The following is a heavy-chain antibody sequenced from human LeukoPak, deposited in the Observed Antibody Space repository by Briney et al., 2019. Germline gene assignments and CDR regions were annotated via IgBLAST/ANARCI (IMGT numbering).Heavy chain of an antibody. Sequence: PSETLSLTCTVSGGSISSYYWSWIRRPPGKGLEWIGYIYYSGSTNYNPSLKSRVTISVDTSKNQFSLKLSSVTAADTAVYYCASLNVDTAMPTDYWGQGTLVTVSS. V-gene: IGHV4-59*08. D-gene: IGHD5-18*01. CDR3: ASLNVDTAMPTDY. J-gene: IGHJ4*02. CDR2: IYYSGST. CDR1: GGSISSYY.